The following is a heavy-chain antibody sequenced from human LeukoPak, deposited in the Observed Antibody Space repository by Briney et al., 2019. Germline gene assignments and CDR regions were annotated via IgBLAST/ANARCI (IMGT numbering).Heavy chain of an antibody. J-gene: IGHJ4*02. V-gene: IGHV3-15*01. CDR1: GFTFSESW. D-gene: IGHD6-13*01. CDR3: IPIAAAGEFDY. Sequence: GGSLRLSCAASGFTFSESWMSWVRQAPGKGLEWVGRIKSKTDSGTTDYAAPVQGRFTISRDDSKNTLYLQMNSLKTDDTAMYYSIPIAAAGEFDYWGQGTLVTVSS. CDR2: IKSKTDSGTT.